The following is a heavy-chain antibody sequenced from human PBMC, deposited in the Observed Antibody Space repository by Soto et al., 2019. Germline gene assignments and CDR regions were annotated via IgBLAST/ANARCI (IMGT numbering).Heavy chain of an antibody. V-gene: IGHV3-30-3*01. CDR1: GFTFDKFD. D-gene: IGHD2-2*02. J-gene: IGHJ6*02. CDR2: TSYDGDKK. CDR3: VREGGVPSAIGHYYYGMDV. Sequence: GGSLRLSCAASGFTFDKFDMHWVRQAPGRGLQWVAVTSYDGDKKYYAASVKGRFTISRDNSNNTLHLQMNNLRDDDTAVYYCVREGGVPSAIGHYYYGMDVWGQGTAVTVPS.